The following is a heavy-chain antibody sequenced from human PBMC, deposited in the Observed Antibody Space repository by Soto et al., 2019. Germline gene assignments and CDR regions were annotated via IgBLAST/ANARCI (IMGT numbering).Heavy chain of an antibody. V-gene: IGHV2-5*02. J-gene: IGHJ4*02. D-gene: IGHD3-10*02. Sequence: QITLKESGPTLVKPTQTLTLTCTFSGFSLSSSGVGVGWIRQPPGKALEWLTFIYWDDDKRYSPSLKSRLTITKNTSKKPVVLTLTNMDPVDTATYYCARLVFAGITYYFDSWGQGTLLTVSS. CDR3: ARLVFAGITYYFDS. CDR1: GFSLSSSGVG. CDR2: IYWDDDK.